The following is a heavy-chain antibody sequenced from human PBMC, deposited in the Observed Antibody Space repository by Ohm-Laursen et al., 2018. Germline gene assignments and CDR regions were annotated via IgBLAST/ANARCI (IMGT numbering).Heavy chain of an antibody. CDR3: AKDLGDYDILTGLDY. CDR1: GFTFSSYA. Sequence: SLRLSCTASGFTFSSYAMSWVRQAPGKGLEWVSGISASGGSTYYADSVKGRLTISRDNSKNTLDLQMNSLRAEDTAIYYCAKDLGDYDILTGLDYWGQGTLVTVSS. CDR2: ISASGGST. J-gene: IGHJ4*02. V-gene: IGHV3-23*01. D-gene: IGHD3-9*01.